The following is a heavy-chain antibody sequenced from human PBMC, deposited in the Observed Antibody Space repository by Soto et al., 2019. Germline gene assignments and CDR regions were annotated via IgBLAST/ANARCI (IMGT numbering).Heavy chain of an antibody. CDR3: ARWSYLDY. V-gene: IGHV3-23*01. CDR1: GFSFGSYV. J-gene: IGHJ4*02. Sequence: PGGSLRLSCAASGFSFGSYVLSWVRQAPGKGLEWVSTISGSDGKTFYADSVKGRFSISRDTSQNTLYLQMNSLRADDTAIYYCARWSYLDYWGQGTRVTVSS. D-gene: IGHD3-3*01. CDR2: ISGSDGKT.